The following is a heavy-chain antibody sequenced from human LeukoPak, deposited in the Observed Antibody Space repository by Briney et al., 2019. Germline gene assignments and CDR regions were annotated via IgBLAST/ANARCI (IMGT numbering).Heavy chain of an antibody. D-gene: IGHD6-13*01. CDR1: GGTFSSYA. CDR3: ARERPSAAEGAFDI. Sequence: SVKVSCKASGGTFSSYAISWVRQAPGQGLEWMGRIIPILGIANYAQKFQGRVTITADKSTSTAYMELSSLRSEDTAVYYCARERPSAAEGAFDIWGQGTMVTVSS. CDR2: IIPILGIA. V-gene: IGHV1-69*04. J-gene: IGHJ3*02.